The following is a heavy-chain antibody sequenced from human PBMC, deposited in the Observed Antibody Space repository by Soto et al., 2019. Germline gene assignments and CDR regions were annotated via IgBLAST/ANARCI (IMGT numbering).Heavy chain of an antibody. Sequence: QVQLQESGPGLVKSSGTLSLACTVSGDSIRTSNWWSWVRQTPGKGLEWIGEIYSSGTTNFNPSLKSRVSISVDESRNQFSLTLTSVTAADTAVYFCARAPGVVVGTSILSSWFDPWGQGTLVIVSS. CDR2: IYSSGTT. J-gene: IGHJ5*02. V-gene: IGHV4-4*02. D-gene: IGHD2-21*02. CDR1: GDSIRTSNW. CDR3: ARAPGVVVGTSILSSWFDP.